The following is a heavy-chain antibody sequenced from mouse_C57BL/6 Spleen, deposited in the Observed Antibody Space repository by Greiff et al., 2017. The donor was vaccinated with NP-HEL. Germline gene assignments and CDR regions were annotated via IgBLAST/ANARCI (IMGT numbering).Heavy chain of an antibody. J-gene: IGHJ4*01. CDR1: GYTFTSYW. V-gene: IGHV1-55*01. D-gene: IGHD2-10*02. CDR3: AREYGWNAMDD. Sequence: QVQLQQPGAELVKPGASVKMSCKASGYTFTSYWITWVKQRPGQGLEWIGDIYPGSGSPNYNEKFKSKATLTVDTSSSTAYMQLSSLTSEDSAVYYCAREYGWNAMDDWGQGATVTVSS. CDR2: IYPGSGSP.